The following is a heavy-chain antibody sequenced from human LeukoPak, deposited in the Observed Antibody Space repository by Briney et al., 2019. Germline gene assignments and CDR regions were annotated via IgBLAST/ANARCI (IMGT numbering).Heavy chain of an antibody. J-gene: IGHJ5*02. CDR2: NYYSGNT. CDR3: ARAWDSSGYYYGNWFDP. D-gene: IGHD3-22*01. V-gene: IGHV4-30-4*01. Sequence: SETLSLTCTVSGGSISSGDYYWSWIRQPPGKGLEWIGYNYYSGNTYYNPSLKSRVTISVDTSKNQFSLKLSSVTAADTAVYYCARAWDSSGYYYGNWFDPWGQGTLVTVSS. CDR1: GGSISSGDYY.